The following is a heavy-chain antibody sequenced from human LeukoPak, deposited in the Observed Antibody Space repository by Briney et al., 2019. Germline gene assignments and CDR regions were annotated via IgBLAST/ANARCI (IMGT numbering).Heavy chain of an antibody. J-gene: IGHJ5*02. CDR2: INPNSGGT. D-gene: IGHD2-2*01. Sequence: ASVKVSCKASGYTFTGYYMHWVRQAPGRGLEWMGWINPNSGGTNYAQKFQGRVTMTRDTSISTAYMELSRLRSDDTAVYYCARAEGTYCSSTSCDEDWFDPWGQGTLVTDSS. CDR3: ARAEGTYCSSTSCDEDWFDP. V-gene: IGHV1-2*02. CDR1: GYTFTGYY.